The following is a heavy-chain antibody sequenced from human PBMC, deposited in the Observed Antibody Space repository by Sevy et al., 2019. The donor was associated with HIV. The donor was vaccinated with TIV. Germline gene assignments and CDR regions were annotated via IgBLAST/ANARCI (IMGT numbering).Heavy chain of an antibody. V-gene: IGHV4-59*01. D-gene: IGHD6-19*01. CDR3: ARELISGRYYGMDV. CDR2: IYYTGST. J-gene: IGHJ6*02. CDR1: GGSISSYY. Sequence: SETLSLTCTVSGGSISSYYWNWIRQSPGKGLEWIGYIYYTGSTNYNPSLKSRVTISVDTSKNQFSLKLTSVTAADTAVYYCARELISGRYYGMDVWGQGPRSPSP.